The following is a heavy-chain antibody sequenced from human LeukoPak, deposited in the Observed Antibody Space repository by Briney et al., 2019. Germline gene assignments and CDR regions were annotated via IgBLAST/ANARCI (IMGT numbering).Heavy chain of an antibody. CDR2: IKQDGREK. J-gene: IGHJ6*02. D-gene: IGHD6-13*01. CDR1: GFTFSSYW. Sequence: RTGGSLRLSCAAYGFTFSSYWMSWVPQAPGEGLEWVANIKQDGREKYYVDSVKGRFTISRDNAKNSLYLQMNSLRAEDTAVYYCARDGYSSSWYGYYYYGMDVWGQGTTVTVSS. V-gene: IGHV3-7*01. CDR3: ARDGYSSSWYGYYYYGMDV.